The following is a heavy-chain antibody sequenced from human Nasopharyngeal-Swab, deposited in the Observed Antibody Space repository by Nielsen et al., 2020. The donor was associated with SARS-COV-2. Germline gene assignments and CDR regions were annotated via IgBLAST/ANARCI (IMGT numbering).Heavy chain of an antibody. CDR3: ASPFRYCSGGSCYAGYFDY. V-gene: IGHV1-69*06. CDR2: IIPIFGTA. Sequence: CVCHVPGQGLEWLGGIIPIFGTANYAQKFQGRVTITADKSTSTAYMELSSLRSEDTAVYYCASPFRYCSGGSCYAGYFDYWGQGTLVTVSS. J-gene: IGHJ4*02. D-gene: IGHD2-15*01.